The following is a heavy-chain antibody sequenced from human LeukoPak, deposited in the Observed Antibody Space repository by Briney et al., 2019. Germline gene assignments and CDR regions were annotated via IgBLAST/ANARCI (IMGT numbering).Heavy chain of an antibody. Sequence: ASVKVSCKASGYTFTSYYMHWVRQAPGQGLEWMGIINPSGGSTSYAQKFQGRVTMTRDTSTSTVYMELSSLRSEDTAVYYCARDGDTAMAIRYFDYWGQGTLVTVSS. CDR3: ARDGDTAMAIRYFDY. CDR1: GYTFTSYY. V-gene: IGHV1-46*01. D-gene: IGHD5-18*01. CDR2: INPSGGST. J-gene: IGHJ4*02.